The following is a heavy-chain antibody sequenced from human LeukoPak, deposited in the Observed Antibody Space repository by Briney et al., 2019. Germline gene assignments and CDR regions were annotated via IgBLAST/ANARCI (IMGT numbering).Heavy chain of an antibody. CDR2: ISSSGSTI. V-gene: IGHV3-11*01. CDR3: ARDGSGWPTTLFDY. D-gene: IGHD6-19*01. J-gene: IGHJ4*02. Sequence: SGGSLRLSCAASGFTFSDYYMSWIRQAPGKGLEGVSYISSSGSTIYYADSVKGRFTISRDDAKNSLYLQMNSLRAEDTAVYYCARDGSGWPTTLFDYWGQGTLVTVSS. CDR1: GFTFSDYY.